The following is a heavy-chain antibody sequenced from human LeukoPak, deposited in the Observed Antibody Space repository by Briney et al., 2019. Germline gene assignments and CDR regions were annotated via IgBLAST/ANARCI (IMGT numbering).Heavy chain of an antibody. CDR3: ARDSGSYSFDY. Sequence: PGGSLRPSWAAAGFTLSSYAMRWDSQAPGKGMGWVAVISYDGSNRYYADSVKGRFTISRDNSKNTLYLQMNSLRAEDTAVYYCARDSGSYSFDYWGQGTLVTVSS. V-gene: IGHV3-30-3*01. CDR1: GFTLSSYA. D-gene: IGHD3-10*01. CDR2: ISYDGSNR. J-gene: IGHJ4*02.